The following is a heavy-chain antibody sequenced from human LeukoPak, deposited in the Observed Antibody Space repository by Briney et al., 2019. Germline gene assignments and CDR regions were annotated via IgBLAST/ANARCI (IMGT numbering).Heavy chain of an antibody. D-gene: IGHD3-16*02. J-gene: IGHJ4*02. Sequence: GGSLRLSCAASGFTFDDYAMHWVRQAPGKGLEGVAGISWNRGGLVYADSVKGRFTISRDNAKNFLYLQMNSLRAEDTALYYCAKSLRLGELSFFDCWGQGTLVTVSS. CDR3: AKSLRLGELSFFDC. V-gene: IGHV3-9*01. CDR1: GFTFDDYA. CDR2: ISWNRGGL.